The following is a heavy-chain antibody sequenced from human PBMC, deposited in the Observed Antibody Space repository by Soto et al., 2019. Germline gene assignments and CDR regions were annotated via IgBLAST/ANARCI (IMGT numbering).Heavy chain of an antibody. D-gene: IGHD2-8*01. J-gene: IGHJ4*02. CDR1: GFNFSNYD. CDR2: ITATGFTT. Sequence: VESGGALVHPGGSLRLSCVTSGFNFSNYDMNWVRQAPGRGMEWIAFITATGFTTFYADSVRPRFTISRDNAQESVFLQMDSLTVEDTGISYCARGGVYWGRGTPVTVSS. CDR3: ARGGVY. V-gene: IGHV3-48*03.